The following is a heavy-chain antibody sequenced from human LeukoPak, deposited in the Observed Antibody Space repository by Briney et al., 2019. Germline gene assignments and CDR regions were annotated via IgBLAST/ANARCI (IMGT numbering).Heavy chain of an antibody. CDR3: AKDRYDYVWGSYRPFNYFDY. D-gene: IGHD3-16*02. CDR1: GFTFSSYG. CDR2: ISGSGGST. Sequence: GGSLRLSCAASGFTFSSYGMHWVRQAPGKGLEWVSAISGSGGSTYYADSVKGRFTISRDNSKNMLYLQMNSLRAEDTAVYYCAKDRYDYVWGSYRPFNYFDYWGQGILVTVSS. V-gene: IGHV3-23*01. J-gene: IGHJ4*02.